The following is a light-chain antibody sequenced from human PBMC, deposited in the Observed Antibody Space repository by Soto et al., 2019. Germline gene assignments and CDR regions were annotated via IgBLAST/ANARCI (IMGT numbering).Light chain of an antibody. CDR1: QSVSNN. V-gene: IGKV3D-15*01. J-gene: IGKJ2*01. CDR3: QQYKTCPMYT. Sequence: EIVMTQSPATLSVSPGERATLSCRASQSVSNNLAWYQQKPGQAPRLLVYYASTRATGIPARFSGSGSGTEFTLTISSLQSEDFAVYHCQQYKTCPMYTFGQGTQLEI. CDR2: YAS.